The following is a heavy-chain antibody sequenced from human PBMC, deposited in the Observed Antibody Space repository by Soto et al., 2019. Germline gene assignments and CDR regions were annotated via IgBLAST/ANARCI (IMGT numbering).Heavy chain of an antibody. CDR3: ARGSKDSYPGSRIFDF. J-gene: IGHJ4*02. Sequence: GGSLRLSCAASGFKFSNYAMSWVRQAPGKGLEWVSLISATGGGTYYADSVKGRFTISRDNSKKTLYLQMSSLRADDSAVYFCARGSKDSYPGSRIFDFWGRGTLVTVSS. D-gene: IGHD3-10*01. V-gene: IGHV3-23*01. CDR2: ISATGGGT. CDR1: GFKFSNYA.